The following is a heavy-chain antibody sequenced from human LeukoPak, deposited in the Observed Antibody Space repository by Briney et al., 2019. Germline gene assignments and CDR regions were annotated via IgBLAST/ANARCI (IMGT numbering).Heavy chain of an antibody. CDR2: ITGDGGTT. V-gene: IGHV3-64*01. D-gene: IGHD3-22*01. CDR3: ARIYYDRGGHYYDY. Sequence: PGGSLRLSCAASGFTFRNYAMHWVRQAPGEGLEYVSAITGDGGTTYYARSVKDRFTISRDNFKNTLYLQMGSLRAEDMAVYYCARIYYDRGGHYYDYWGQGTLVTVSS. J-gene: IGHJ4*02. CDR1: GFTFRNYA.